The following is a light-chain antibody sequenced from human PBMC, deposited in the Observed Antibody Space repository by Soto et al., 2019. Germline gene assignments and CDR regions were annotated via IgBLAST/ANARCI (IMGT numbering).Light chain of an antibody. J-gene: IGLJ1*01. CDR3: SSYTSSSTPHYV. V-gene: IGLV2-14*01. CDR2: DVS. CDR1: SSDVGGYNY. Sequence: QSALTQPASVSGSPGQSITISCTGTSSDVGGYNYVSWYQQHPGKAPKLMIYDVSNRPSGVSNRFSGSKSGNTASLTISELQAEDEADYYCSSYTSSSTPHYVFGTGTKLTVL.